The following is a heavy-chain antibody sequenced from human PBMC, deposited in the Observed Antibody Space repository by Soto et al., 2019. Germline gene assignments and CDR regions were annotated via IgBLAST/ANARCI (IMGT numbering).Heavy chain of an antibody. CDR2: TYFRSKWYN. J-gene: IGHJ5*02. D-gene: IGHD5-12*01. CDR1: GDSVSSNTAS. V-gene: IGHV6-1*01. Sequence: SQTLSLTCAISGDSVSSNTASWNWIRQSPSRGLEWLGRTYFRSKWYNDYAVSVKSRIIINPDTSNNQFSLQLNSVTPEDTAVYFCAKGDNPGPKTGYAFDPWGQGIMVTVSS. CDR3: AKGDNPGPKTGYAFDP.